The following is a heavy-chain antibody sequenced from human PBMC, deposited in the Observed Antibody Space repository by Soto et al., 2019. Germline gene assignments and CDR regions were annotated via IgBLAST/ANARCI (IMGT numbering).Heavy chain of an antibody. CDR2: MNPNSGNT. D-gene: IGHD3-3*01. CDR3: ARRARITIFGVVIPRENGMDV. V-gene: IGHV1-8*01. CDR1: GYTFTSYD. J-gene: IGHJ6*02. Sequence: ASVKVSCKASGYTFTSYDINWVRQATGQGLEWMGWMNPNSGNTGYAQKFQGRVTMTRNTSISTAYMELSSLRSEDTAVYYCARRARITIFGVVIPRENGMDVWGQGTTVTVCS.